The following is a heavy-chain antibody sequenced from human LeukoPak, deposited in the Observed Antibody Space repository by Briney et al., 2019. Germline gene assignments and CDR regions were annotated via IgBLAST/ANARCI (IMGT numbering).Heavy chain of an antibody. Sequence: PGGSLRLSCAASGFTFSNAWVSWVRQAPGKGLEWVGRIKSKTDGGTTDYAAPVKGRFTISRDDSKNTLYLQMNSLKTEDTAVYYCTTDRGSGYSGSYYFDYWGQGTLVTVSS. CDR3: TTDRGSGYSGSYYFDY. D-gene: IGHD1-26*01. CDR2: IKSKTDGGTT. V-gene: IGHV3-15*01. J-gene: IGHJ4*02. CDR1: GFTFSNAW.